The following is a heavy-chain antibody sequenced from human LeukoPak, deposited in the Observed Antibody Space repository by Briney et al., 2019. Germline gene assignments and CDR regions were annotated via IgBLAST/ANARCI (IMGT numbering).Heavy chain of an antibody. D-gene: IGHD2-15*01. CDR3: AREASGGGSCY. CDR1: GYTFTSYG. Sequence: ASVKVSCKASGYTFTSYGISWVRQAPGQGREWMGWISAYNGNTNYAQKLQGRVTITADESTSTAYMELSSLRSEDTAVYYCAREASGGGSCYWGQGTLVTVSS. V-gene: IGHV1-18*01. CDR2: ISAYNGNT. J-gene: IGHJ4*02.